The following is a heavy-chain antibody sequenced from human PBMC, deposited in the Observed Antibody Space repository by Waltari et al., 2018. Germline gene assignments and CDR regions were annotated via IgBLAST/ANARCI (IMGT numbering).Heavy chain of an antibody. V-gene: IGHV1-8*01. CDR1: GYTFTSYD. Sequence: QVQLVQSGAEVKKPGASVKVSCKASGYTFTSYDINWVRQATGQGLEWMGWMNPNSGNTGYVQKLQGRVTMTRNTSISTAYMELSSLRSEDTAVYYCARRVDDFWSGPVYYYYMDVWGKGTTVTVSS. CDR2: MNPNSGNT. J-gene: IGHJ6*03. D-gene: IGHD3-3*01. CDR3: ARRVDDFWSGPVYYYYMDV.